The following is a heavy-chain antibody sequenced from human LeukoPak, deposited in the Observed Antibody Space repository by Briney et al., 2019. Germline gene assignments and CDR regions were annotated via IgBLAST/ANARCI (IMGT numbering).Heavy chain of an antibody. Sequence: PSETLSLTCAVYGGSFSGYYWSWIRQPPGKGLEWIGEINHSGSTNYNPSLKSRVTISVDTSKNQFSLKLSSVTAADTAVYYCARATNYDNEIWGQGTLVTVSS. CDR1: GGSFSGYY. D-gene: IGHD3-9*01. CDR2: INHSGST. V-gene: IGHV4-34*01. CDR3: ARATNYDNEI. J-gene: IGHJ4*02.